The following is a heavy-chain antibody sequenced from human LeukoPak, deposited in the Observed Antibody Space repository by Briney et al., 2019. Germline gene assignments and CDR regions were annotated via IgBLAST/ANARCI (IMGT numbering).Heavy chain of an antibody. Sequence: PGGSLRLSCAASGFTFSSYGMHWVRQAPGKGLEWVTFIRYDGSNKYYTDSVKGRFTISRDNSKDTLYLQMNSLRAEDTAVYYCAKGFKSGSPSWFDPWGQGTLVTVSS. CDR3: AKGFKSGSPSWFDP. V-gene: IGHV3-30*02. CDR2: IRYDGSNK. J-gene: IGHJ5*02. D-gene: IGHD1-26*01. CDR1: GFTFSSYG.